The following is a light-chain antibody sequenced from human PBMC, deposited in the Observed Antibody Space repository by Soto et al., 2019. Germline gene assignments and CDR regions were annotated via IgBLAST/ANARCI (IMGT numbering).Light chain of an antibody. CDR1: SSNIGAGYD. CDR2: GNN. V-gene: IGLV1-40*01. Sequence: QSVLTQPPSVSGAPGQSVTISCTGSSSNIGAGYDVHWYHQLPGTAPKLLIYGNNNRPSGVPDRFSGSRSGTSASLAITGLQAEDEADYYCQSYDSSLSVWVFGGGTKVTVL. CDR3: QSYDSSLSVWV. J-gene: IGLJ3*02.